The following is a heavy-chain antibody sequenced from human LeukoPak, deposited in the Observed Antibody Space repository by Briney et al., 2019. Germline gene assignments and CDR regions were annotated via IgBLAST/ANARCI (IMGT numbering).Heavy chain of an antibody. CDR1: GGTFSSYA. Sequence: SVKVSCKASGGTFSSYAISWVRQAPGQGLEWMGRIIPILGIANYAQEFQGRVTITADKSTSTAYMELSSLRSEDTAVYYCARAPEDHGNLLFDYWGQGTLVTVSS. D-gene: IGHD1-14*01. CDR3: ARAPEDHGNLLFDY. CDR2: IIPILGIA. V-gene: IGHV1-69*04. J-gene: IGHJ4*02.